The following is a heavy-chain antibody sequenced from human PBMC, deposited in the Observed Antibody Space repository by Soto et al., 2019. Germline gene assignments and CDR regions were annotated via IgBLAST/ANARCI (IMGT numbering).Heavy chain of an antibody. CDR3: ARGRDCSGGSCTAIGWFDP. CDR2: IIPIFGTA. J-gene: IGHJ5*02. CDR1: GGTFSSYA. V-gene: IGHV1-69*06. D-gene: IGHD2-15*01. Sequence: QVQLVQSGAEVKKPGSSVKVSCKASGGTFSSYAISWVRQAPGQGLEWMGGIIPIFGTANYAQKFQGRVTITADKSTSTAYMERSSLRSEDTAVYYCARGRDCSGGSCTAIGWFDPWGQGTLVTVSS.